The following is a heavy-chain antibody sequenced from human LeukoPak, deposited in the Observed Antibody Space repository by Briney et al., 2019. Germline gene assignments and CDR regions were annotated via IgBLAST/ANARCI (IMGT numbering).Heavy chain of an antibody. V-gene: IGHV4-30-4*08. CDR2: IYYSGST. CDR3: ARAFVVVPAAIITWFDP. CDR1: GGSISSGDYY. Sequence: SETLSLTCTVSGGSISSGDYYWSWIRQPPGKGLEWIGYIYYSGSTYYNPSLKSRVTISVDTSKNQFSLKLSSVPAADTAVYYCARAFVVVPAAIITWFDPGGREPLVTVS. D-gene: IGHD2-2*01. J-gene: IGHJ5*02.